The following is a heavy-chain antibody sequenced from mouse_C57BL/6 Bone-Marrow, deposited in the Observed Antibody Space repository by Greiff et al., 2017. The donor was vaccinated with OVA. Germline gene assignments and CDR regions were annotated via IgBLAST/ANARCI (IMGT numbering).Heavy chain of an antibody. CDR2: ISHLAYSI. D-gene: IGHD2-1*01. V-gene: IGHV5-15*01. CDR1: GFTFSDYG. CDR3: ARDDGNYVPPGFAY. J-gene: IGHJ3*01. Sequence: EVQGVESGGGLVQPGGSLKLSCAASGFTFSDYGMAWVRQAPRQGPEWVAFISHLAYSIYYADTVTGRFTLSRENANNTLYLEMGSLRSEDTAMDYCARDDGNYVPPGFAYWGQGTLVTVSA.